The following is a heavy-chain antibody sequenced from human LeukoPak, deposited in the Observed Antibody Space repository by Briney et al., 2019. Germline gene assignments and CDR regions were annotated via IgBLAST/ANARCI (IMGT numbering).Heavy chain of an antibody. CDR2: INHSGST. CDR3: ARGFHYYDSSGGVNWFDP. J-gene: IGHJ5*02. V-gene: IGHV4-34*01. D-gene: IGHD3-22*01. Sequence: SETLSLTCAVYGESFSGYYWSWIRQPPGKGLEWIGEINHSGSTNYNPPLKSRVTISVDTSKNQFSLKLSSVTAADTAVYYCARGFHYYDSSGGVNWFDPWGQGTLVTVSS. CDR1: GESFSGYY.